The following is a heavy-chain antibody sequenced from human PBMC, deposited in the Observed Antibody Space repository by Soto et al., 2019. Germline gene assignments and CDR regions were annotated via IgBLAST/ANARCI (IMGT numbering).Heavy chain of an antibody. CDR1: GGSISSGDYY. V-gene: IGHV4-30-4*02. CDR3: STMIVVRFDY. CDR2: IYYSGST. J-gene: IGHJ4*01. D-gene: IGHD3-22*01. Sequence: PSETLSLTCTVSGGSISSGDYYWSWIRQPPGKGLEWIGYIYYSGSTYYNPSLKSRVTISVDTSKNQFSLKTEDTGIYYCTTDSYSTMIVVRFDYWGHGTLVTVS.